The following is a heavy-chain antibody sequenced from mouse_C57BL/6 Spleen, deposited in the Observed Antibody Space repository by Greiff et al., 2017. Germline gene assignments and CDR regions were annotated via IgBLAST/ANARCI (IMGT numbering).Heavy chain of an antibody. Sequence: QVQLQQPGAELVKPGASVKMSCKASGYTFTSYWITWVKQRPGQGLEWIGDIYPGSGSTNYNEKFKSKATLTVDTSSSTAYMQLSSLTSEDSAVYYCARIGDYYGYDAMDYWGQGTSVTVSS. J-gene: IGHJ4*01. CDR2: IYPGSGST. D-gene: IGHD2-1*01. CDR1: GYTFTSYW. V-gene: IGHV1-55*01. CDR3: ARIGDYYGYDAMDY.